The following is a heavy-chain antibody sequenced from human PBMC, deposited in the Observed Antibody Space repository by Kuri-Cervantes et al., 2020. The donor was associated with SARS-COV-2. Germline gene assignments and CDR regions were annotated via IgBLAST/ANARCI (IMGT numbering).Heavy chain of an antibody. CDR2: IYQAGST. CDR1: GYSISSGGYS. D-gene: IGHD3-3*01. J-gene: IGHJ1*01. CDR3: VAAILGVDTGYFQH. Sequence: TLSLTCAVSGYSISSGGYSWSWIRQPPGKGLEWIGSIYQAGSTFYNPSLKSRVSISLDRSKNQYSLNLSSVTAADTAVYYCVAAILGVDTGYFQHWGQGTLVTDSS. V-gene: IGHV4-30-2*01.